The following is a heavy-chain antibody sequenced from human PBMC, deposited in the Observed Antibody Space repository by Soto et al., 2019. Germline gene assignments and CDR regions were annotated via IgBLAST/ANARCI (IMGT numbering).Heavy chain of an antibody. CDR3: ARHSSGYYFPSPFDY. CDR2: IKQDGSEK. CDR1: GFTFSSYW. D-gene: IGHD3-22*01. Sequence: PGGSLRLSCAASGFTFSSYWMSWVRQAPGKGLEWVANIKQDGSEKYYVDSVKGRFTISRDNAKNSLYLQMNSLRAEDTAVYYCARHSSGYYFPSPFDYWGQGTLVTVSS. J-gene: IGHJ4*02. V-gene: IGHV3-7*03.